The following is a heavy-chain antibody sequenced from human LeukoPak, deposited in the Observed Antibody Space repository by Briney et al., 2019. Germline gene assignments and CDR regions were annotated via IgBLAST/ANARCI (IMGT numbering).Heavy chain of an antibody. CDR3: ARALGYCSSTSCYHWFDP. CDR2: INPNSGGT. CDR1: GYTFTGYY. J-gene: IGHJ5*02. V-gene: IGHV1-2*02. Sequence: ASVKVSCKASGYTFTGYYMHWVRQAPGQGLEWMGWINPNSGGTNYAQKFQGRVTMTRDTSISTAYMELSRLRSDGTAVYYCARALGYCSSTSCYHWFDPWGQGTLVTVSS. D-gene: IGHD2-2*01.